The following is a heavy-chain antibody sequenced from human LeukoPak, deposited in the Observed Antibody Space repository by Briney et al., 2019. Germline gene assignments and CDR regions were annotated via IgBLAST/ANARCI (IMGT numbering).Heavy chain of an antibody. CDR3: ARPVADDAFDF. CDR2: ISYDGSNK. D-gene: IGHD4-23*01. CDR1: GFTFSSYG. J-gene: IGHJ3*01. V-gene: IGHV3-30*03. Sequence: GGSLRLSCAASGFTFSSYGMHWVRQAPGKGLEWVAVISYDGSNKYYADSVKGRFTISRDNSKNTLYLQMNSLRAEDTAVYYCARPVADDAFDFWGQGTMVTVSS.